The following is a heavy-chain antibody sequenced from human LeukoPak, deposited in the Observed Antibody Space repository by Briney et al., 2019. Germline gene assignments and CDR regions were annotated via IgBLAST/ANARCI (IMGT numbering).Heavy chain of an antibody. Sequence: PSETLSLTCTVSGGSISSYYWSWIRQPPGKGLEWIGYIHYSGSTNYNPSLKSRVTISVDTSKNQFSLKLSSVTAADTAVYYCARGSDILTGYPLFDYWGQGTLVTVSS. J-gene: IGHJ4*02. V-gene: IGHV4-59*01. CDR1: GGSISSYY. D-gene: IGHD3-9*01. CDR3: ARGSDILTGYPLFDY. CDR2: IHYSGST.